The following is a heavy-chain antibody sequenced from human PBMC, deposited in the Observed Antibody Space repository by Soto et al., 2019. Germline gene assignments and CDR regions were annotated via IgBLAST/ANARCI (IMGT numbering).Heavy chain of an antibody. Sequence: QVQLVQSGAEVKKPGSSVKVSCKASGGTFSSYAISWVRQAPGQGLEWMGGIIPIFGTANYAQKFQGRVTLTEDAXTSTAYMELSSLRSEDTAVYYCARVHGDYEGRGDYWGQGTLVTVSS. CDR3: ARVHGDYEGRGDY. J-gene: IGHJ4*02. CDR2: IIPIFGTA. V-gene: IGHV1-69*12. CDR1: GGTFSSYA. D-gene: IGHD4-17*01.